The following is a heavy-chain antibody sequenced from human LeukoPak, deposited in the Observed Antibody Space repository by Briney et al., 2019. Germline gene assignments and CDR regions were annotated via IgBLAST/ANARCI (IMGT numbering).Heavy chain of an antibody. CDR3: ARQGAGGRAFDI. J-gene: IGHJ3*02. CDR2: MYYSGKT. CDR1: GGSISSSSYY. D-gene: IGHD1-26*01. V-gene: IGHV4-39*01. Sequence: SETLSLTCTVSGGSISSSSYYWGWIRQPPGKGLEWIVSMYYSGKTYKNPSLQSRVTISVDTSKNQFSLKLSSVTAADTAVYNCARQGAGGRAFDIWGQGTMVTVSS.